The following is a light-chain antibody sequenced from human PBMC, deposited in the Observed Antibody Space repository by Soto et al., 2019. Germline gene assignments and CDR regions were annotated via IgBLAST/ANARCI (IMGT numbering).Light chain of an antibody. CDR2: DAS. CDR1: QSVGTY. V-gene: IGKV3-11*01. Sequence: EIVLTQSPATLSLSPGERAILSCSASQSVGTYLAWYQQKPGQAPRLLIYDASNRATGIPARFGGSGSGTDFTLTINSLEPEDFAVYYCQHRSNWPATFGPGTKVDIK. J-gene: IGKJ3*01. CDR3: QHRSNWPAT.